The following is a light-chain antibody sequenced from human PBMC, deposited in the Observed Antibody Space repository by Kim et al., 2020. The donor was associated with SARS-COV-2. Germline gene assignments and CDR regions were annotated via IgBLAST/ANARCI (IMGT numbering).Light chain of an antibody. CDR1: QTVNYF. CDR2: DAS. V-gene: IGKV3-11*01. J-gene: IGKJ4*01. CDR3: QQRNSWPLT. Sequence: SLSPGDTATLSCRASQTVNYFLAWFQQRPGQAPRLLIYDASNRATGIPARFSGSGSGTAFTLTISGLEPDDFAVYYCQQRNSWPLTFGGGTKVEI.